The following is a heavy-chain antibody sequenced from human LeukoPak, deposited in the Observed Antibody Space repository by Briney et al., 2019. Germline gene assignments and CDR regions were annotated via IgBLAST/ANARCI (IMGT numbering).Heavy chain of an antibody. D-gene: IGHD5-12*01. CDR1: GGSITSQY. CDR2: IHSRGSP. J-gene: IGHJ4*02. V-gene: IGHV4-4*07. CDR3: RYSGYDGPPYLDY. Sequence: PSETLSLTCTVSGGSITSQYWTWIRQPAGKGLEWIGRIHSRGSPNHNHSLESRVTMSVDRSKNQFPLKLTSVTAADTAVYYCRYSGYDGPPYLDYWGQGTLVTV.